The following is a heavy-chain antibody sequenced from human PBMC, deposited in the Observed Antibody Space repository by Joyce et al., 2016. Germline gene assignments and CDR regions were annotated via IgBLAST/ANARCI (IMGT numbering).Heavy chain of an antibody. Sequence: QVQLVESGGGVVQPGRSLRLSCETFGFTFNNYGMHWVRQAPGEGLEWVAVIGYDGNNEYYADSVKGRFTISRDISKSTLYLQMNSLRVEDTAVYFCARDLEVVIASNEGFDIWGQGTLVTVSS. CDR1: GFTFNNYG. CDR2: IGYDGNNE. D-gene: IGHD2-21*01. CDR3: ARDLEVVIASNEGFDI. J-gene: IGHJ3*02. V-gene: IGHV3-33*01.